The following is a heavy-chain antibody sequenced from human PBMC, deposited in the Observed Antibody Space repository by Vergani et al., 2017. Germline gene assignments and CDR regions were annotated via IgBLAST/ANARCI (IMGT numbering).Heavy chain of an antibody. CDR1: GFTFNHYA. D-gene: IGHD5-12*01. J-gene: IGHJ6*02. Sequence: EVQLLESGGDLVQPGGSLRLSCAASGFTFNHYAMNWVRQAPGKGLEWVSGISGSGGSTYYAGSVKGRFTISRDSSKNTLYLQMNSLSAGDTAVYYCAKANPRDSGYDYLYYYRAMDVWGQGTTVTVYS. V-gene: IGHV3-23*01. CDR3: AKANPRDSGYDYLYYYRAMDV. CDR2: ISGSGGST.